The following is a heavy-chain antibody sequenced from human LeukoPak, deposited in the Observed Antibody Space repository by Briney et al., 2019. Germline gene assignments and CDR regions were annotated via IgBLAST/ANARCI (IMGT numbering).Heavy chain of an antibody. CDR1: GFTFNNYA. CDR2: VSGSGDNT. D-gene: IGHD3-10*01. V-gene: IGHV3-23*01. J-gene: IGHJ4*02. Sequence: GGSLGLSCAASGFTFNNYAMTWVRQAPGKGLEWVSVVSGSGDNTNYADSVKGRFTISRDNSKNTVYLQMNSLRAEDTAAYYCAKAPTYNYDSGTYYKDWGQGTLVTVSS. CDR3: AKAPTYNYDSGTYYKD.